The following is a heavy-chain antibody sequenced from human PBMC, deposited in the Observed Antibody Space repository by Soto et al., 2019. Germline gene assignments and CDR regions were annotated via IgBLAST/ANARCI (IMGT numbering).Heavy chain of an antibody. Sequence: SVKVSCKASSYTFTSYGISWVRQAPGQGHEWVGWISAYNGNTNYAQKLQGRVTMTTDTSTSTAYMELRSLRSDDTAVYYCARPLGVTPILDYWGQGTLVTVSS. D-gene: IGHD3-10*01. V-gene: IGHV1-18*04. J-gene: IGHJ4*02. CDR2: ISAYNGNT. CDR3: ARPLGVTPILDY. CDR1: SYTFTSYG.